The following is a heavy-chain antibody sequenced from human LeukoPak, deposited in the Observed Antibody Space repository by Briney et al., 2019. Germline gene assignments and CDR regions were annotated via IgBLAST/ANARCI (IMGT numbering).Heavy chain of an antibody. CDR3: AAHRSSWSPYHSSFALTV. V-gene: IGHV4-59*01. D-gene: IGHD6-6*01. Sequence: PSETLSLTCTVSGGSISNFYWSWIRQPPGKGLEWIGYIYSSGSTNYNPSLKSRVTMSEDTSKNQVSLKLRSVTAADAAVYYCAAHRSSWSPYHSSFALTVWGQGTTVTVSS. CDR1: GGSISNFY. CDR2: IYSSGST. J-gene: IGHJ6*02.